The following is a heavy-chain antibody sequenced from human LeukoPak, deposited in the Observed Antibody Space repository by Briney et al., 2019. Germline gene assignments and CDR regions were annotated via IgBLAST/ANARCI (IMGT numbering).Heavy chain of an antibody. CDR3: ARDDPRAYCEY. J-gene: IGHJ4*02. V-gene: IGHV3-7*01. Sequence: GGSLRLSCAASGFPFSNYWMTWVRRAPGMGLEWVASIKDDGSEKHYGASVTGRFTISRNNAKNSLYLQMSSLRAEDTAIFYCARDDPRAYCEYWGQGTLVTVSS. D-gene: IGHD2-21*01. CDR1: GFPFSNYW. CDR2: IKDDGSEK.